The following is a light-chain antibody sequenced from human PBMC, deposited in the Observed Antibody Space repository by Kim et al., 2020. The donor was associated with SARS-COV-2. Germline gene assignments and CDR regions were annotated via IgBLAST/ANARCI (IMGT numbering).Light chain of an antibody. Sequence: EIVLTQSPATLSLSPGERATLSCRASQSVSSYLAWYQQKPGQAPRLLIYDASNRATGIPARFSGSGSGTDFTLTISSLEPEDFAVYYCQHGLTFGGGTKVDIK. CDR1: QSVSSY. V-gene: IGKV3-11*01. CDR2: DAS. J-gene: IGKJ4*01. CDR3: QHGLT.